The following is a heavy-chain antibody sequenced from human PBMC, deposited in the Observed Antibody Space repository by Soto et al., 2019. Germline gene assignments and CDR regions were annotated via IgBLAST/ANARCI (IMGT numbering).Heavy chain of an antibody. CDR3: AKELIYSGYDWDAFDI. J-gene: IGHJ3*02. CDR2: ISGSGGST. V-gene: IGHV3-23*01. CDR1: GFTFSSYA. D-gene: IGHD5-12*01. Sequence: GGSLRLSCAASGFTFSSYAMSWVRQAPGKGLEWVSAISGSGGSTYYADSVKGRFTISRDNSKNTLYLQMNSLRAEDTAVYYCAKELIYSGYDWDAFDIWGQGTMVTVSS.